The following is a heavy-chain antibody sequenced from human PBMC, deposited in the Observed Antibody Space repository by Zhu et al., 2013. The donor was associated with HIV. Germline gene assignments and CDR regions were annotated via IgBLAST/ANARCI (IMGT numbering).Heavy chain of an antibody. CDR1: GGTFSSYA. CDR3: ARFVRQQLGYYYYGMDV. CDR2: IIPIFGTA. J-gene: IGHJ6*02. V-gene: IGHV1-69*01. D-gene: IGHD2-8*01. Sequence: QVQLVQSGAEVKKPGSSVKVSCKASGGTFSSYAISWVRQAPGQGLEWMGGIIPIFGTANYAQKFQGRVTITADESTSTAYMELSSLRSEDTAVYYCARFVRQQLGYYYYGMDVWGQGTTGHRLL.